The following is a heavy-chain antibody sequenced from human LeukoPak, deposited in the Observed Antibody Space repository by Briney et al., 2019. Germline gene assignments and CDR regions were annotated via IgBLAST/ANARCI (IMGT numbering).Heavy chain of an antibody. J-gene: IGHJ4*02. D-gene: IGHD3-22*01. V-gene: IGHV1-2*02. CDR3: ARMADYYDSSGYYTVMYYFDY. CDR2: INPNSGGT. Sequence: ASVKVSCKASGYTFTGYYMHWVRQAPGQGLEWMGWINPNSGGTNYAQKFQGRVTMTRDTSISTAYMELSRLRSDDTAVYYCARMADYYDSSGYYTVMYYFDYWGQGTLVTVSS. CDR1: GYTFTGYY.